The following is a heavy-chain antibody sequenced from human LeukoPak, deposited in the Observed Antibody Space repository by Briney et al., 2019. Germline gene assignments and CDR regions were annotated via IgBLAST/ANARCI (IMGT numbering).Heavy chain of an antibody. CDR3: ARWGGTRQYYFDY. CDR1: GFSFSSYA. Sequence: GGSLRLSCAVSGFSFSSYAMHWVRQAPGKGLEWVAVINFDGSIKYYADSVKGRFTISKDSSKNTPYLQMNSLRADDTAMYYCARWGGTRQYYFDYWGQGTLATVSS. J-gene: IGHJ4*02. D-gene: IGHD3-16*01. V-gene: IGHV3-33*01. CDR2: INFDGSIK.